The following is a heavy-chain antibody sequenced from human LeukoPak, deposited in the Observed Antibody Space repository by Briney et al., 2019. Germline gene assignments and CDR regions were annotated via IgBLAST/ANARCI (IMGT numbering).Heavy chain of an antibody. V-gene: IGHV3-23*01. CDR1: GFTFSSYA. D-gene: IGHD3-16*02. Sequence: GGSLRLSCAASGFTFSSYAMSWVRQAPGKGLEWVSAISGSGGSTYYADSVKGRFTISRDNSKNTLYLQMNSLRAEDTAVYYCARDPYDYVWGSYRYLYWGQGALVTVSS. CDR2: ISGSGGST. J-gene: IGHJ4*02. CDR3: ARDPYDYVWGSYRYLY.